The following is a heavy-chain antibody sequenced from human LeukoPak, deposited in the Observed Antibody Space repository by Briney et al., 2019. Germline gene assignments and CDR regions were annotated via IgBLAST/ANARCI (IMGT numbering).Heavy chain of an antibody. D-gene: IGHD6-13*01. CDR3: APFISSSSGNFLT. Sequence: ASVKVSCKASGYSFTTNDINWVRQATGQGLEWLGWINPNSGNTGYAQKFQGRVTITRNTSISTAYMELSSLRSEDTAVYYCAPFISSSSGNFLTWGQGTLVTVSS. J-gene: IGHJ4*02. CDR1: GYSFTTND. CDR2: INPNSGNT. V-gene: IGHV1-8*01.